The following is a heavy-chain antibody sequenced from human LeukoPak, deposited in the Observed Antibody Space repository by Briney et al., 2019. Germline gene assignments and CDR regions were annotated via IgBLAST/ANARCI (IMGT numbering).Heavy chain of an antibody. Sequence: GGSLRLSCAASGFTFSSYWMHWVRQAPGKGLVWVSRINSVGSSTSYADSVKGRFTISRDNAKNTLYLQMNSLRAEDTAVYYCARGGFNAAMVDYWGQGTLVTVSS. CDR1: GFTFSSYW. D-gene: IGHD5-18*01. V-gene: IGHV3-74*01. CDR3: ARGGFNAAMVDY. J-gene: IGHJ4*02. CDR2: INSVGSST.